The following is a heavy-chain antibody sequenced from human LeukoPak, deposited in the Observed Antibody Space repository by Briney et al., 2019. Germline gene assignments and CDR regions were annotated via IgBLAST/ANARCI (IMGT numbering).Heavy chain of an antibody. Sequence: GGSLRLSCAASGFTFSSYAMSWVRQAPGKGLEWVSAISGSGGSTYYTDSVKGRFTISRDNSKNTLYLQMNSLRAEDTAVYYCAKDGYYYDSSGDYWGQGTLVTVSS. CDR1: GFTFSSYA. V-gene: IGHV3-23*01. J-gene: IGHJ4*02. CDR2: ISGSGGST. D-gene: IGHD3-22*01. CDR3: AKDGYYYDSSGDY.